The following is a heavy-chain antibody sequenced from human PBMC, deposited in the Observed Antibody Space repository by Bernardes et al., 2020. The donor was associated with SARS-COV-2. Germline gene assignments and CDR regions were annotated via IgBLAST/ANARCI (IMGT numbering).Heavy chain of an antibody. Sequence: GGSLRLSCAASGFTFRSSSMNWVRQAPGPGLAWVSYISSSSSTIYYADSVKGRFTISRDNAKNSLYLQMNSLRAEDTAVYYCARKGAGYDSNDYWGQGTLVTGSS. V-gene: IGHV3-48*01. CDR3: ARKGAGYDSNDY. J-gene: IGHJ4*02. CDR1: GFTFRSSS. D-gene: IGHD5-12*01. CDR2: ISSSSSTI.